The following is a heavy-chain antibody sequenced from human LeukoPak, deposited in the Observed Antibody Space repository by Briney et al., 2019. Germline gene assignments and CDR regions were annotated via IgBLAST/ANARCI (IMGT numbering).Heavy chain of an antibody. V-gene: IGHV4-59*01. Sequence: PSETLSLTCTVSGGSISSYYWSWIRQPPGKGLEWIGYISYSGTTNYNPSLKSRVTISVDTSSNQFSLKLSSVTAADTAIYYCARKMYGSAWYDLWGQGTLVTVSS. CDR3: ARKMYGSAWYDL. D-gene: IGHD6-19*01. CDR2: ISYSGTT. J-gene: IGHJ5*01. CDR1: GGSISSYY.